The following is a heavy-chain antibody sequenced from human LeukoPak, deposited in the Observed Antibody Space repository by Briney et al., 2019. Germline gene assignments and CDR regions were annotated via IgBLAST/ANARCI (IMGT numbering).Heavy chain of an antibody. CDR1: GYTFTSYD. CDR3: AREYSSSSGNYYMDV. D-gene: IGHD6-6*01. J-gene: IGHJ6*03. CDR2: MNPNSGNT. Sequence: ASVKVSCKASGYTFTSYDINWVRQATGQGLEWMGWMNPNSGNTGYAQKFQGRVTMTRNTSISTAYMELSSLRSEDTAVYYCAREYSSSSGNYYMDVWGKGTTVTVSS. V-gene: IGHV1-8*01.